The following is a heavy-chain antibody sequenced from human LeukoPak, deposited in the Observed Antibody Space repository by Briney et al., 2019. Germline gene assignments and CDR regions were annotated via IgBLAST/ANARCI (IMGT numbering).Heavy chain of an antibody. V-gene: IGHV1-69*05. D-gene: IGHD3-10*01. J-gene: IGHJ3*02. CDR1: GGTFSSYA. CDR2: IIPIFGTA. CDR3: ARVPGGDGAFDI. Sequence: SVKVSCNASGGTFSSYAISWVRQAPGQGLEWMGGIIPIFGTANYAQKFQGRVTITTDESTSTAYMELSSLRSEDTAVYYCARVPGGDGAFDIWGQGTMVTVSS.